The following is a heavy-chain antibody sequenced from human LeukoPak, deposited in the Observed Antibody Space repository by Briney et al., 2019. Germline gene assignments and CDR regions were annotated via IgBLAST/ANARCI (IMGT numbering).Heavy chain of an antibody. CDR3: ARDYYDGSAYYSYYEY. CDR1: GFPFSTYA. V-gene: IGHV3-23*01. CDR2: LYSNGNT. D-gene: IGHD3-22*01. Sequence: GGSLRLSCAASGFPFSTYAMNWVRQAPGKGLEWVSTLYSNGNTYYADSVKGRFTISRDNSKNTLSLQMNSLRAEDTAVYYCARDYYDGSAYYSYYEYWGQGTLVTVSS. J-gene: IGHJ4*02.